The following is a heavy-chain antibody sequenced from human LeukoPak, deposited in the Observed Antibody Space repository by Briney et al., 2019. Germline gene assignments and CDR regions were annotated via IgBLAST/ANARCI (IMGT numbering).Heavy chain of an antibody. D-gene: IGHD2-2*01. J-gene: IGHJ4*02. CDR2: INPSGGST. Sequence: GASVKVSCKASGGTFSSYAISWVRQAPGQGLEWMGIINPSGGSTSYAQKFQGRVTMTRDTSTSTVYMELSSLRSEDTAVYYCARGGIVVVPGPYDYWGQGTLVTVSS. CDR3: ARGGIVVVPGPYDY. CDR1: GGTFSSYA. V-gene: IGHV1-46*01.